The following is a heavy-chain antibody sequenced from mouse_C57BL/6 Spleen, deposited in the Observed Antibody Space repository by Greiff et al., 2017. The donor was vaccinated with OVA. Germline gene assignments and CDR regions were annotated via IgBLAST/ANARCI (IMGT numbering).Heavy chain of an antibody. V-gene: IGHV1-22*01. CDR2: INPNNGGT. CDR1: GYTFTDYN. J-gene: IGHJ2*01. D-gene: IGHD2-3*01. Sequence: EVQLQQSGPELVKPGASVKMSCKASGYTFTDYNMHWVKQSHGKSLEWIGYINPNNGGTSYNQKFKGKATLTVNKSSSTAYMERRSLTSEDSAVYYCARDDGYVYYFDYWGQGTTLTVSA. CDR3: ARDDGYVYYFDY.